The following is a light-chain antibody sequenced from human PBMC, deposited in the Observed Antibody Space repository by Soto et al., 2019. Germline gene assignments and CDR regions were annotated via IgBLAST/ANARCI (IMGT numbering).Light chain of an antibody. CDR2: VVS. J-gene: IGKJ1*01. V-gene: IGKV1-39*01. CDR3: QQSHSSPLT. CDR1: QSIGPY. Sequence: DIQMTQSPSSLSASVGDRVTITCRASQSIGPYLSWYQQKPGKPPSLLIYVVSALEGGVPSRFSGSGSGTDFTLTISSLQPEDFATYFCQQSHSSPLTFGQGTKVEI.